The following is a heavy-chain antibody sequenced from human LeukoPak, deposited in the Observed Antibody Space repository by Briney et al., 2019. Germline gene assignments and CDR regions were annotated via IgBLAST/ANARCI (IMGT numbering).Heavy chain of an antibody. CDR3: AEDQLAIAVAGGGVFDY. Sequence: GGSLRLSCAASGFTFRSYAMSWVRQAPGKGLEWVSNISGSGDRTDYADSVKGRFTISRDNSENTLYLQMNSLRAEDTAPYYCAEDQLAIAVAGGGVFDYWGQGTLVTVSS. J-gene: IGHJ4*02. CDR1: GFTFRSYA. V-gene: IGHV3-23*01. D-gene: IGHD6-19*01. CDR2: ISGSGDRT.